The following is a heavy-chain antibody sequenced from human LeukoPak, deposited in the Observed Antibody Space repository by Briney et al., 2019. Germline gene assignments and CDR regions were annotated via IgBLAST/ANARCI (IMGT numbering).Heavy chain of an antibody. J-gene: IGHJ4*02. CDR2: ISGSGGST. CDR3: AKDPFLEWLPPLFDY. V-gene: IGHV3-23*01. CDR1: GFTFSSYA. D-gene: IGHD3-3*01. Sequence: PGGSLRLSCAASGFTFSSYAMSWVRQAPGKGLEWVSAISGSGGSTYYADSVKGPFTISRDNSKNTLYLQMNSLRAEDTAVYYCAKDPFLEWLPPLFDYWGQGTLVTVSS.